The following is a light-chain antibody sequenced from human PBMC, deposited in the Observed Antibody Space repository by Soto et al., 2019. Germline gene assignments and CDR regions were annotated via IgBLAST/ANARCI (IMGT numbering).Light chain of an antibody. CDR1: QSVNSN. CDR3: QQSNNWPKT. Sequence: EIVMTQSPATLFVSPGETATLSCRASQSVNSNLAWYQQKPGQAPRLLISDASTRAAGLPARFSGSGSGTEFTLTISSLQSEDFAVYFCQQSNNWPKTFGQGTKV. V-gene: IGKV3-15*01. CDR2: DAS. J-gene: IGKJ1*01.